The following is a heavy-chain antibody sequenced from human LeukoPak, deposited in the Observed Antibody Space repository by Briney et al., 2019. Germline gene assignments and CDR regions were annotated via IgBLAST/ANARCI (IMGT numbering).Heavy chain of an antibody. CDR2: ISYDGVNK. V-gene: IGHV3-30*04. D-gene: IGHD6-13*01. CDR3: AREGGYSPRLKHVDF. Sequence: GGSLRLSCAASGFTVSSYSMHWVRQAPGRGLNWVSFISYDGVNKYADSVKGRFTISRDNSKNTLYLQMNGLRQEDTAVYYCAREGGYSPRLKHVDFWGQGKLVTVSS. J-gene: IGHJ4*02. CDR1: GFTVSSYS.